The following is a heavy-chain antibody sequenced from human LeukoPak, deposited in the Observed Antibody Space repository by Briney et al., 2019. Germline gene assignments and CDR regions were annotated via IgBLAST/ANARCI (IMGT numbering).Heavy chain of an antibody. CDR3: AREGLSDYYDSSGYYYPGYNWFDP. CDR2: LSGTGGST. Sequence: GGSLRLSCAASGFTFSNYAMSWVRQAPGKGLEWVTTLSGTGGSTYYADSVKGRFTISRDNSKNTLYLQVSSLRAEDTAVYYCAREGLSDYYDSSGYYYPGYNWFDPWGQGTLVTVSS. D-gene: IGHD3-22*01. CDR1: GFTFSNYA. V-gene: IGHV3-23*01. J-gene: IGHJ5*02.